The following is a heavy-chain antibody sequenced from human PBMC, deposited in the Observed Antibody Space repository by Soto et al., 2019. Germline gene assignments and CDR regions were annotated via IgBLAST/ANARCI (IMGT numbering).Heavy chain of an antibody. CDR2: IYYSGST. CDR1: GGSISSSSYY. D-gene: IGHD3-3*01. CDR3: ARRPNYDFWSGEDAFDI. V-gene: IGHV4-39*01. Sequence: SETLSLTCTVSGGSISSSSYYWGWIRQPPGKGLEWIGSIYYSGSTFYNPSLKSRVTISVDTSKNQFSLKLSSVTAADTAVYYFARRPNYDFWSGEDAFDIWGQGTMVTVS. J-gene: IGHJ3*02.